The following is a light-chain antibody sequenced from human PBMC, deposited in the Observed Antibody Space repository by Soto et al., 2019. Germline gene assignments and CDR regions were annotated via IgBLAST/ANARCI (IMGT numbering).Light chain of an antibody. V-gene: IGKV3-20*01. CDR1: QSVSSNY. CDR3: QQYATSRT. CDR2: IAS. Sequence: EIVLTQSPGTLSLSPGERATLSCRASQSVSSNYLAWYQQKPGQAPRLLIYIASNRPTGIPDRFSGSGSGTDFTLTISRLEPEDFAMYYCQQYATSRTFGQGTKVDIK. J-gene: IGKJ1*01.